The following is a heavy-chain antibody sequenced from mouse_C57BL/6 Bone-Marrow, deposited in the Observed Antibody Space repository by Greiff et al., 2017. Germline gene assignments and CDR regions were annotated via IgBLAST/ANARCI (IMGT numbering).Heavy chain of an antibody. D-gene: IGHD1-1*01. V-gene: IGHV2-9-1*01. J-gene: IGHJ1*03. CDR1: GFSLTSYA. Sequence: QVQLKESGPGLVAPSQSLSITCTVSGFSLTSYAISWVRQPPGKGLEWLGVIWTGGGTNYNSALTSSLSISKDNSKSPVFLKMNSLLTDDTARYYWARAPHFTTVVATNFDVWGTGTTVTVSS. CDR3: ARAPHFTTVVATNFDV. CDR2: IWTGGGT.